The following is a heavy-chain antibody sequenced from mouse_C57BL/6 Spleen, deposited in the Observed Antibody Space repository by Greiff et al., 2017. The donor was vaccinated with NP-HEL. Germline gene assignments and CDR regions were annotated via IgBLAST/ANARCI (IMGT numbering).Heavy chain of an antibody. D-gene: IGHD1-1*01. V-gene: IGHV1-80*01. CDR1: GYAFSSYW. CDR2: IYPGDGDT. J-gene: IGHJ3*01. CDR3: ARSYYGSSYVAWFAY. Sequence: VQLQQSGAELVKPGASVKISCKASGYAFSSYWMNWVKQRPGKGLEWIGQIYPGDGDTNYNGKFKGKATLTADKSSSTAYMQLSSLTSEDSAVYFCARSYYGSSYVAWFAYWGQGTLVTVSA.